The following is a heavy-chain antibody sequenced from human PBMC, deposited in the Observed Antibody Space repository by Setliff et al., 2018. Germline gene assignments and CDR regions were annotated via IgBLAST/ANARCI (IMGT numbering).Heavy chain of an antibody. CDR2: TIPIFGTT. Sequence: ASVKVSCKASGGTFSSYGISWVRQAPGQGLEWMGGTIPIFGTTDYAQKFRGRVTIITDESTSTAFMQLSSLRSEDTAVYYCASYERYCYGGSCYYFDYWGQGTLVTVSS. V-gene: IGHV1-69*05. J-gene: IGHJ4*02. D-gene: IGHD2-15*01. CDR3: ASYERYCYGGSCYYFDY. CDR1: GGTFSSYG.